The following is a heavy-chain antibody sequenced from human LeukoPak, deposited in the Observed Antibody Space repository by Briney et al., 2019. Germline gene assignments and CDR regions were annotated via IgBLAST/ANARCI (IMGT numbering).Heavy chain of an antibody. D-gene: IGHD6-6*01. CDR2: IYPGDSHT. Sequence: GDFLMICSKGSGYCITYYWSWFRQPLGEEGVEWMGIIYPGDSHTRYSPSFQGQVNISADKSISTAYLQWSSLKASETAMYYRARVGRDSSSRRDWGQGTLVTVSS. J-gene: IGHJ4*02. CDR3: ARVGRDSSSRRD. CDR1: GYCITYYW. V-gene: IGHV5-51*07.